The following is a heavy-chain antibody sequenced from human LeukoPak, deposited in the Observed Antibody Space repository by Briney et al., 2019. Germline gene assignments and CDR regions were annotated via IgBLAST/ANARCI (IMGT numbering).Heavy chain of an antibody. J-gene: IGHJ4*02. D-gene: IGHD3-22*01. V-gene: IGHV3-23*01. Sequence: PGGSLRLSCAASGFTFSSYAMSGVRQAPGRGREWVSGISTSGGSTSYADSVKGRFTISRDNPRNTLYMQMNSLRAEDTAVYYCAIMHRYYDGSGYWVQWGQGTLVTVSS. CDR1: GFTFSSYA. CDR2: ISTSGGST. CDR3: AIMHRYYDGSGYWVQ.